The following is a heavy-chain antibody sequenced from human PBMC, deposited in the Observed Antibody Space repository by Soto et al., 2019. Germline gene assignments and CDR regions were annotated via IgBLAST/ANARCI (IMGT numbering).Heavy chain of an antibody. V-gene: IGHV3-30-3*01. J-gene: IGHJ6*02. Sequence: PGGSLRLSCAASGFTFSSYAMHWVRQAPGKGLEWVAVISYDGSNKYYADSVKGRFTISRDNSKNTLYLQMNSLRAEDTAVYYCASSYYDFWCFPLGHYHYYRLAVWGQGTTVPVSS. CDR2: ISYDGSNK. CDR1: GFTFSSYA. D-gene: IGHD3-3*01. CDR3: ASSYYDFWCFPLGHYHYYRLAV.